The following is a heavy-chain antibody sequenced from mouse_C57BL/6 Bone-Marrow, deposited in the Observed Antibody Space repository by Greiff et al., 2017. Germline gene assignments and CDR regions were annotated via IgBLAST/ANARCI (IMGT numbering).Heavy chain of an antibody. CDR1: GYTFTSYG. Sequence: QVHVQQSGAELARPGASVKLSCKASGYTFTSYGIRWVKQRTGQGLAWIGEIYPRRGNTYYNEKFKGKGTLTAAISSSTAYMELRSLTSEDSAVYLCARGPANWDVDYAMGDWGQGTSVTVTS. V-gene: IGHV1-81*01. CDR3: ARGPANWDVDYAMGD. D-gene: IGHD4-1*01. CDR2: IYPRRGNT. J-gene: IGHJ4*01.